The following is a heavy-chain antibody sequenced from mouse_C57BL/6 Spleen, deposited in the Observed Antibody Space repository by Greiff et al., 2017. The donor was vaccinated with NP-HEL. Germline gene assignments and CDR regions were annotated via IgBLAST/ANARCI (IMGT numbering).Heavy chain of an antibody. V-gene: IGHV1-80*01. Sequence: LQQSGASVKISCKASGYAFSSYWMNWVKQRPGKGLEWIGQIYPGDGDTNYNGKFKGKATLTADKSSSTAYMQLSSLTSEDSAVYFCARWRREYYFDYWGQGTTLTVSS. J-gene: IGHJ2*01. CDR2: IYPGDGDT. CDR1: GYAFSSYW. CDR3: ARWRREYYFDY.